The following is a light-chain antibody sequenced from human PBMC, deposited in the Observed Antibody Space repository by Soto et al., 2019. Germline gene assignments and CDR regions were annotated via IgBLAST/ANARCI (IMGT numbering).Light chain of an antibody. CDR1: QSVATS. J-gene: IGKJ4*01. CDR3: QHRSNWPSVT. V-gene: IGKV3-11*01. Sequence: EIVLTQSPASLSLSPGDRGTVSCRASQSVATSLAWYQHQPGQAPRLLIYGASNRAPGIPARFSGSGSGTHFTLTISSLEPEDFAVYYCQHRSNWPSVTFGGGTKLDIK. CDR2: GAS.